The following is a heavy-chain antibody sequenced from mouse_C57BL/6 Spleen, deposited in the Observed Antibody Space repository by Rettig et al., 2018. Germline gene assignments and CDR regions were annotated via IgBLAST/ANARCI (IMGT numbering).Heavy chain of an antibody. CDR3: TTYYYGSAWFAY. J-gene: IGHJ3*01. Sequence: LEWIGWIDPENGDTEYASKFQGKATITADTSSNTAYLQLSSLTSEDTAVYYCTTYYYGSAWFAYWGQGTLVTVSA. CDR2: IDPENGDT. D-gene: IGHD1-1*01. V-gene: IGHV14-4*01.